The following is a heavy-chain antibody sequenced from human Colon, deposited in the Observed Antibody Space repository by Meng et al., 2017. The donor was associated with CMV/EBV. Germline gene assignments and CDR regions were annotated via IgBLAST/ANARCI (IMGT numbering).Heavy chain of an antibody. CDR3: AKGAEYFDFWTTPD. Sequence: GEALKICCAASGFTFSNYAMTWVRPAPGKGLEWVSDISGGGTTPFYADSVRGPFTISRDNSGNRLYLQMDNLRADDTAIYYCAKGAEYFDFWTTPDWGQGTLVTVSS. CDR1: GFTFSNYA. D-gene: IGHD3-3*01. V-gene: IGHV3-23*01. CDR2: ISGGGTTP. J-gene: IGHJ4*02.